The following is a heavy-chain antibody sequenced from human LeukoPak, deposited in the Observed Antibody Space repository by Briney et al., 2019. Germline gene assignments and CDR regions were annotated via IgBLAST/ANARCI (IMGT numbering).Heavy chain of an antibody. CDR1: GFTFSSYS. V-gene: IGHV3-21*01. Sequence: GGSLRLSCAASGFTFSSYSMNWVRQAPGKGLEWVSSISSSSSYIYYADSVKGRFTISRDNAKNSLYLQMNSLRAEDTAVYYCARDLGYGGNYDYWGQGTLVTVSS. J-gene: IGHJ4*02. D-gene: IGHD4-23*01. CDR3: ARDLGYGGNYDY. CDR2: ISSSSSYI.